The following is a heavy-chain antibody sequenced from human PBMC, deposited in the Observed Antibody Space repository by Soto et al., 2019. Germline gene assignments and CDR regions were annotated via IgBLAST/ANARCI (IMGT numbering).Heavy chain of an antibody. CDR3: ARGRSGQQLGNYYYYGMDV. V-gene: IGHV4-34*01. J-gene: IGHJ6*02. Sequence: SETLSLTCAVYGGSFSGYYWSWIRQPPGKGLEWIGEINHSGSTDYNPSLKSRVTISVDTSKNQFSLKLSSVTAADTAVYYCARGRSGQQLGNYYYYGMDVWGQGTTVTVSS. CDR2: INHSGST. D-gene: IGHD6-13*01. CDR1: GGSFSGYY.